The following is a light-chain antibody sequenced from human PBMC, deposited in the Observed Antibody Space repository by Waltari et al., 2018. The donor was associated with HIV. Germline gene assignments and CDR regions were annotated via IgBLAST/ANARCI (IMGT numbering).Light chain of an antibody. J-gene: IGLJ2*01. CDR3: CAYAGSTTYVI. V-gene: IGLV2-23*02. CDR1: SSDVGGYNL. Sequence: QSALTQPASVSGSPGQSLTISCTGTSSDVGGYNLVSWYQQHPGKAPKLMIYEVSKRPSGVSNRFSGSKSSNTASLTISVLQAEDEADYYCCAYAGSTTYVIFGGGTKLTVL. CDR2: EVS.